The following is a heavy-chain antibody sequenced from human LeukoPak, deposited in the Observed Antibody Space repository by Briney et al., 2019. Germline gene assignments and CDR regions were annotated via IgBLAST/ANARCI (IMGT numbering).Heavy chain of an antibody. V-gene: IGHV4-59*08. CDR3: ARHGSDWSFDY. Sequence: SETLSLTCSVSGGPISSYYWSWIRQPPGEGLEWIGYIYYRGSTIYNPSLKSRATISLDSSKNQFSLKLSSVTAADTAVYYCARHGSDWSFDYWGQGTLVTVSS. CDR2: IYYRGST. CDR1: GGPISSYY. J-gene: IGHJ4*02. D-gene: IGHD3-9*01.